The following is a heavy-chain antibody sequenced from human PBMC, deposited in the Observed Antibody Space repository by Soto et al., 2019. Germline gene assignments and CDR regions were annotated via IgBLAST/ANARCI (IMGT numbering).Heavy chain of an antibody. Sequence: QVQLQQWGAGLLKPSETLSLTCAVYGGSFSGYYWSWIRQPPGKGLEWIGEINHSGSTNYNPSLKSRVTISVDTSTNQFSLKLSSVTAADTAVYYCARGAGLQWLVHWFDPWGQGTLVTVSS. CDR3: ARGAGLQWLVHWFDP. CDR1: GGSFSGYY. J-gene: IGHJ5*02. CDR2: INHSGST. V-gene: IGHV4-34*01. D-gene: IGHD6-19*01.